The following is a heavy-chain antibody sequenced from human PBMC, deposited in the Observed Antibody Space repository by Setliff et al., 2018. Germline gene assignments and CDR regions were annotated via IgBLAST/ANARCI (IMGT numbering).Heavy chain of an antibody. D-gene: IGHD1-1*01. CDR1: GGSVSSTSHY. J-gene: IGHJ4*02. Sequence: LSLTCNVSGGSVSSTSHYWGWIRQPAGKRLEWIGRIHASGSPNYNPSLKSRVTISLDPSANQFSLNLSSVTAADTAVYYCARQRRIWNDLDYFDYWGQGTLVTVSS. V-gene: IGHV4-61*02. CDR3: ARQRRIWNDLDYFDY. CDR2: IHASGSP.